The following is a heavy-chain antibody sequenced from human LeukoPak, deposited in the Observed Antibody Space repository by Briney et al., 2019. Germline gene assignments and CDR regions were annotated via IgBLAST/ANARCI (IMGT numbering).Heavy chain of an antibody. V-gene: IGHV3-9*01. CDR1: GFTFDDYA. J-gene: IGHJ4*02. CDR3: AKARGVRHYYDSSGYSDYYFDY. D-gene: IGHD3-22*01. CDR2: ISWNSGSI. Sequence: GGSLRLSCAASGFTFDDYAMHWVRQAPGKGLEWVSGISWNSGSIGYADSVKGRFTISRDNAKNSLYLQMNSLRAEDTALYYCAKARGVRHYYDSSGYSDYYFDYWGQGTLVTVSS.